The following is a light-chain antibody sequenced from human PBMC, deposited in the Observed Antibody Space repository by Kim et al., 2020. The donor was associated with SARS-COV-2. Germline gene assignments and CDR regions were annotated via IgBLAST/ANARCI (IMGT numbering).Light chain of an antibody. CDR3: QQRTDWPLT. V-gene: IGKV3-11*01. CDR1: QSISSF. CDR2: DAS. Sequence: LCPGERATLSCRASQSISSFVGWYQQKPGQAPRLLIYDASNRATGIPARFSGSGSGTDFTLTINSLEPEDFAVYYCQQRTDWPLTFGGGTKVDIK. J-gene: IGKJ4*01.